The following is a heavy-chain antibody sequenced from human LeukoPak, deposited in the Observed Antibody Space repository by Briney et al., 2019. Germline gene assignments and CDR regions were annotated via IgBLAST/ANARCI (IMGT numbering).Heavy chain of an antibody. J-gene: IGHJ4*02. D-gene: IGHD3-10*01. CDR1: GFTFTNSG. CDR2: ISYDGSNK. CDR3: AKDTG. Sequence: GGSLRLSCAASGFTFTNSGMHWVRQAPGRGLEWVAVISYDGSNKYYADSVKGRFTISRDNSKNTLYLQMNSLRAEDTAVYYCAKDTGWGQGTLVTVSS. V-gene: IGHV3-30*18.